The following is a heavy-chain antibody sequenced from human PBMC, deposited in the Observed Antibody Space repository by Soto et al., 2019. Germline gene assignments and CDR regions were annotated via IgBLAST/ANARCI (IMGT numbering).Heavy chain of an antibody. CDR2: IYYSGNT. Sequence: QVQLQESGPGLVKPSQTLSLTCTVSGDSISGDYYWSWIRQPPGKGLEWIGHIYYSGNTFYNPSLKSRLTMSVDTSKNQFSLKLTSVTAADTAVYYCARVGSGYDPFFDYWGQGTLVTVSS. V-gene: IGHV4-30-4*01. CDR1: GDSISGDYY. D-gene: IGHD5-12*01. J-gene: IGHJ4*02. CDR3: ARVGSGYDPFFDY.